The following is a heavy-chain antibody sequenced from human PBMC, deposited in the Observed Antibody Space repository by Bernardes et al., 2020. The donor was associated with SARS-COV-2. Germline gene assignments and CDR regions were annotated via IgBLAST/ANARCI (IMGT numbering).Heavy chain of an antibody. CDR2: INHSGSS. D-gene: IGHD3-3*01. V-gene: IGHV4-34*01. CDR3: ARGASFGFLSAYSFGRGGPFDP. CDR1: GGSFSSHY. Sequence: SETLSLTCAVYGGSFSSHYWAWIRQPPGRGLEWVGEINHSGSSTYNPSLKSRVTLSVDTSKMQFSLKLTSVNAADMAVSYCARGASFGFLSAYSFGRGGPFDPWGQGVLVTVAS. J-gene: IGHJ5*02.